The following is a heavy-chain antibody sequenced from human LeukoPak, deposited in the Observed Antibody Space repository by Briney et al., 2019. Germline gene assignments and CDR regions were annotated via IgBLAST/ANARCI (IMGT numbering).Heavy chain of an antibody. CDR2: IYYSGST. CDR3: ARHRTYWGYFPN. J-gene: IGHJ4*02. V-gene: IGHV4-39*01. CDR1: GGSISSSSYY. Sequence: SETLSLTCNVSGGSISSSSYYWGWIRQPPGKGLEWIGSIYYSGSTYYNPSLKSRVTISVDTSKNQFSLKLSSVTAADTAVYYCARHRTYWGYFPNWGQGTLVTVSS. D-gene: IGHD2-21*01.